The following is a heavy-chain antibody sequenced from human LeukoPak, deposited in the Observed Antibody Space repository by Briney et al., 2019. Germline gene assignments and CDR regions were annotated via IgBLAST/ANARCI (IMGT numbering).Heavy chain of an antibody. J-gene: IGHJ5*02. V-gene: IGHV2-5*01. Sequence: ESGPTLVNPTQTLTLTCTFSGFSLSTSGVGVGWIRQPPGKALEWLALIYWNDDKRYSPSLKSRLTITKDTSKNQVGLTMTNMDPVDTATYYCGDRCFEGIKGRGVWHPWGEGPVVSVSS. CDR2: IYWNDDK. CDR3: GDRCFEGIKGRGVWHP. D-gene: IGHD3-10*01. CDR1: GFSLSTSGVG.